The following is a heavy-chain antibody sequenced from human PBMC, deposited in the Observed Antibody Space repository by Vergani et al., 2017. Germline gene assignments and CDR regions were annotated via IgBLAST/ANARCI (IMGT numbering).Heavy chain of an antibody. J-gene: IGHJ3*02. CDR3: VRQVIDCKSSTCYDDALDI. V-gene: IGHV3-73*02. CDR2: VRSKINNYAT. Sequence: DVQLVESGGTLVQPGGSLKLACAGSGFTFSGSSLHWVRQASGKGLEWVGRVRSKINNYATGYSASVKGRFTISRDDSKNTAYLEMNSLKTEDTAVYYCVRQVIDCKSSTCYDDALDIWGQGTTVIVSS. CDR1: GFTFSGSS. D-gene: IGHD2-2*01.